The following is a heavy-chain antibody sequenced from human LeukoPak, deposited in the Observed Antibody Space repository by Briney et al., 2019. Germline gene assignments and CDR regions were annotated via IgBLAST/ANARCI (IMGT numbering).Heavy chain of an antibody. V-gene: IGHV4-59*01. CDR3: ARVVSSGGTYYYDSSGYYDGVIDY. D-gene: IGHD3-22*01. CDR1: GGSISSYY. J-gene: IGHJ4*02. CDR2: IYYSGST. Sequence: SETLSLTCTVSGGSISSYYWSWIRQPPGKGLEWIGYIYYSGSTNYNPSLKSRVTISVDTSKNQFSLKLSSVTVADTAVYYCARVVSSGGTYYYDSSGYYDGVIDYWGQGTLVTVSS.